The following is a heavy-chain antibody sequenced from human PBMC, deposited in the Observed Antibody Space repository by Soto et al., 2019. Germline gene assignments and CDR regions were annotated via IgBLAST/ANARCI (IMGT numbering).Heavy chain of an antibody. V-gene: IGHV4-31*03. CDR2: ISYQGNT. J-gene: IGHJ4*02. Sequence: QVQLQESGPGLVKPSQTLSLTCTVSGGSISSGGYSWSWIRQHPGQGLEWIGYISYQGNTYYNPSRKSRASMSADTSKNQFSLSPGSVLVADTAVYYCARRCSGGTCLDYWGQGSLVTVSS. D-gene: IGHD2-15*01. CDR3: ARRCSGGTCLDY. CDR1: GGSISSGGYS.